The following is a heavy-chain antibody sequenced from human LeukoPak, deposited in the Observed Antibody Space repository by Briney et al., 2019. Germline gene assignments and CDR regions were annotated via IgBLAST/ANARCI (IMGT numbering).Heavy chain of an antibody. CDR3: AREHYYDSSGYKDYYYYGMDV. J-gene: IGHJ6*02. CDR1: GYTFTGYY. V-gene: IGHV1-2*04. CDR2: INPNSGGT. D-gene: IGHD3-22*01. Sequence: ASVKVSCKASGYTFTGYYMHWVRQAPGQGLEWKGWINPNSGGTNYAQKFQGWVTMTRDTSISTAYMELSRLRSDDTAVYYCAREHYYDSSGYKDYYYYGMDVWGQGTTVTVSS.